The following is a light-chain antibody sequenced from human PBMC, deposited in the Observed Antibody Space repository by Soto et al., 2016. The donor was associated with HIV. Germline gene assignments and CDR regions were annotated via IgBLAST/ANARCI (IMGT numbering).Light chain of an antibody. CDR1: SLRSYY. CDR3: NSRDISGNHVV. J-gene: IGLJ2*01. CDR2: GKN. V-gene: IGLV3-19*01. Sequence: SSELTQDPAVSVALGQRVRITCQGDSLRSYYVTWYQQKPGQAPILVIYGKNNRPSGIPDRFSDSSSGNTASLTITGAQAEDEADYYCNSRDISGNHVVFGGGTKLTVL.